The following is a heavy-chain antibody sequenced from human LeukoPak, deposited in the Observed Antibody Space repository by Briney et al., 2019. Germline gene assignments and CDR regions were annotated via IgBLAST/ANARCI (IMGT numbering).Heavy chain of an antibody. D-gene: IGHD3-3*01. CDR2: IIPIFGTA. V-gene: IGHV1-69*06. Sequence: GSSVKVSCKASGGTFSSYAISWVRQAPGQGLEWMGGIIPIFGTANYAQKFQGRVTITADKSTSTAYMELSSLRSEDTAVYYCARDGVTIFESTQTYYYYYYMDVWGKGTTVTVSS. CDR1: GGTFSSYA. CDR3: ARDGVTIFESTQTYYYYYYMDV. J-gene: IGHJ6*03.